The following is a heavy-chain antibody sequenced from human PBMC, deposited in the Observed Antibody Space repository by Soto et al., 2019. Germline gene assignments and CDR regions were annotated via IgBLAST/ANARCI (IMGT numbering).Heavy chain of an antibody. J-gene: IGHJ4*02. CDR1: AFTFSSYA. Sequence: GGSLRLSCAASAFTFSSYAMSWVRQAPGKGLEWVSAISGSGVKTYYADSVKGRFTISRDNSKNTLYLQMNSLRAEDTAVYYCAQSSSGWYQFDYWGQGTLVTVSS. CDR2: ISGSGVKT. V-gene: IGHV3-23*01. CDR3: AQSSSGWYQFDY. D-gene: IGHD6-19*01.